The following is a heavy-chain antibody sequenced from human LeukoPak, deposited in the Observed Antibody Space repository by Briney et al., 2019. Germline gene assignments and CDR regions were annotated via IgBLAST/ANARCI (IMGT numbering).Heavy chain of an antibody. V-gene: IGHV1-69*13. CDR2: IIPIFGTA. CDR3: AKDRTAGYDGLVDY. D-gene: IGHD5-12*01. J-gene: IGHJ4*02. Sequence: SVKVSCKASGGTFSSYAISWVRQAPGQGLEWMGGIIPIFGTANYAQKFQGRVTITADESTSTAYMELSSLRSEDTAVYYCAKDRTAGYDGLVDYWGQGTLVTVSS. CDR1: GGTFSSYA.